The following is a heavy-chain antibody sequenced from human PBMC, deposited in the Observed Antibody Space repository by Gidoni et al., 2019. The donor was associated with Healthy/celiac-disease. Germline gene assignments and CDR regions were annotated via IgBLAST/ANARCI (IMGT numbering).Heavy chain of an antibody. J-gene: IGHJ4*02. V-gene: IGHV3-66*01. D-gene: IGHD1-1*01. CDR2: SYSGGRT. Sequence: EVPLVESGGGLVLPGGSLSLSCAASGVTVSSHYMSWVRQDSGKGLKRVSVSYSGGRTYYAESVKDRFTIYRDNSKNTLYLKMNSLRAEDTAVYYCAREPNAKPNYWGQGTLVTVSS. CDR3: AREPNAKPNY. CDR1: GVTVSSHY.